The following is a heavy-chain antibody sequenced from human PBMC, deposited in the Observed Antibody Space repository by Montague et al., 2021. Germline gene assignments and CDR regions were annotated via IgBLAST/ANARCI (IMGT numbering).Heavy chain of an antibody. CDR2: CCYMFEWHS. CDR3: VRYSGWFYFDF. D-gene: IGHD6-19*01. V-gene: IGHV6-1*01. CDR1: GDSDGGERLR. Sequence: CAISGDSDGGERLRRRSIKQSPARQPLRQGGCCYMFEWHSDYAPSVRGRLTVNPDASKNEFSLELNYVTPEDTAVYYCVRYSGWFYFDFWGQGTLVTVSS. J-gene: IGHJ4*02.